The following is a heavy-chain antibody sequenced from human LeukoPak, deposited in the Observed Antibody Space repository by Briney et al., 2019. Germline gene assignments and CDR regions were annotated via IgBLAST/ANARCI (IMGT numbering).Heavy chain of an antibody. CDR3: ARRGLVAGIYDLVYGFDI. V-gene: IGHV1-8*03. CDR2: MNPNTGNT. J-gene: IGHJ3*02. CDR1: GYSFTSFH. D-gene: IGHD3/OR15-3a*01. Sequence: ASVKVSCKAAGYSFTSFHINWVRQAPRQPPEWTGWMNPNTGNTGFAQKFQGRVTITQNSSISTVYMELNSLTSEDTAVYYCARRGLVAGIYDLVYGFDIWGQGTMVTVSS.